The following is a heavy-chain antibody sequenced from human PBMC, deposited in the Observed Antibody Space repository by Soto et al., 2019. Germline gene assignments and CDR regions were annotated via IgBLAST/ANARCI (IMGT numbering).Heavy chain of an antibody. V-gene: IGHV6-1*01. CDR2: TYYRSKWYN. Sequence: SQTLSLTCAISGDSVSSNSAAWNWIRQSSSRGLEWLGRTYYRSKWYNDYAVSVKSRITINPDTSKNQFSLQLNSVTPEDTAVYYCARDPLLIVGATSYYGMDVWGQGTTVTVSS. CDR3: ARDPLLIVGATSYYGMDV. J-gene: IGHJ6*02. CDR1: GDSVSSNSAA. D-gene: IGHD1-26*01.